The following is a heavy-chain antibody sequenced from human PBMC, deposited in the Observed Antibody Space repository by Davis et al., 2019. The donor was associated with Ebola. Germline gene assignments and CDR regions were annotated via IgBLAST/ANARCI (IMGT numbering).Heavy chain of an antibody. CDR3: ARRWYDAFDI. CDR1: GGSIISSSSY. V-gene: IGHV4-39*01. J-gene: IGHJ3*02. CDR2: IYYSGST. Sequence: MPGGSLRLSCTVSGGSIISSSSYWGWTRQPPRKGLEWIGSIYYSGSTYYNPSLKSRVTISVDTSKNQFSLKLSSVTAADTAVYYCARRWYDAFDIWGQGTMVTVSS. D-gene: IGHD6-13*01.